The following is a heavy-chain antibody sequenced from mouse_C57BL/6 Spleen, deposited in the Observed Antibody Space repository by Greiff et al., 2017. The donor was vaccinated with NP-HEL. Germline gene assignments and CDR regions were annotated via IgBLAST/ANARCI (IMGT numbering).Heavy chain of an antibody. CDR2: INPNNGGT. CDR3: ARLYDYGFAY. Sequence: VHVKQSGPELVKPGASVKIPCKASGYTFTDYNMDWVKQSHGKSLEWIGDINPNNGGTIYNQKFKGKATLTVDKSSSTAYMELRSLTSEDTAVYYCARLYDYGFAYWGQGTLVTVSA. D-gene: IGHD2-4*01. V-gene: IGHV1-18*01. CDR1: GYTFTDYN. J-gene: IGHJ3*01.